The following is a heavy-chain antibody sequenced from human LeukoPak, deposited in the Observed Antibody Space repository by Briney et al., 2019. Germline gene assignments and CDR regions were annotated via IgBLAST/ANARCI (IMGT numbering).Heavy chain of an antibody. CDR1: GGSISSSSYY. V-gene: IGHV4-39*07. J-gene: IGHJ6*03. D-gene: IGHD3-9*01. Sequence: SETLFLTCTVSGGSISSSSYYWGWIRQPPGKGLEWIGSIYYSGSTYYNPSLKSRATISVDTSKNQFSLKLSSVTAADTAVYYCARDRRLRYFDWLPPNYYMDVWGKGTPVTVSS. CDR2: IYYSGST. CDR3: ARDRRLRYFDWLPPNYYMDV.